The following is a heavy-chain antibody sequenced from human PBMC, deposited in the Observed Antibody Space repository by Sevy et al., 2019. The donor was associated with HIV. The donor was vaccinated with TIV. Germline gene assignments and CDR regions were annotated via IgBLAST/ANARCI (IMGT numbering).Heavy chain of an antibody. CDR1: GFTFSNYN. V-gene: IGHV3-48*02. D-gene: IGHD3-10*01. CDR2: IRSIGGAT. CDR3: ARGYASGRN. J-gene: IGHJ4*02. Sequence: GGSLRLSCVGSGFTFSNYNMNWVRQAPGKGLEWVSSIRSIGGATYYADSVKGRFTVSRDNDRNSVFLQMNSLRDEDTAVYYCARGYASGRNWGQGSLVTVSS.